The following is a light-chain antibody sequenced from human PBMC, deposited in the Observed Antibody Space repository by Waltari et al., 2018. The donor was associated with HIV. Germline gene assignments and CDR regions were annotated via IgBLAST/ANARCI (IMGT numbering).Light chain of an antibody. CDR1: STDVGGYNY. CDR3: CSYAGSYTWV. CDR2: DVS. V-gene: IGLV2-11*01. J-gene: IGLJ3*02. Sequence: QSALTQPRSVSGSPGQPVTISCTGPSTDVGGYNYVSWYQQHPGKVPNLLIYDVSKRPSGVPDRFSGSKSCNTASLTISGLQAEDEADYYCCSYAGSYTWVFGGGTKLTVL.